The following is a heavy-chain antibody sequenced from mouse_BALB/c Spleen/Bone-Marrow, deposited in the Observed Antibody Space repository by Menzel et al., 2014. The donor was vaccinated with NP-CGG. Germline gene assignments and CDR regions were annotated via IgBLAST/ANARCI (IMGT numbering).Heavy chain of an antibody. V-gene: IGHV2-9*02. J-gene: IGHJ1*01. CDR1: GFSLTSYG. CDR3: ARADWTYWYFDV. Sequence: VMLVESGPGLVAPSQSLSITCTVSGFSLTSYGVHWVRQPPGKGLEWLGVIWAGGSTNYDSALMSRLSISKDNSKSQVFLKMNSLQTDDTAMYYCARADWTYWYFDVWGAGTTVTVSS. CDR2: IWAGGST. D-gene: IGHD4-1*01.